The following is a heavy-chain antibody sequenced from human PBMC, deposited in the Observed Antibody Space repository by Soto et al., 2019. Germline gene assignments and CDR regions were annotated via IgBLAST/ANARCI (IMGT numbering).Heavy chain of an antibody. CDR3: AKDFRYCTNGVCYNWYFDL. CDR1: GFTFSSYV. J-gene: IGHJ2*01. CDR2: ISYDGSNK. D-gene: IGHD2-8*01. Sequence: SLILSCAASGFTFSSYVMLWVRQAPDKRLEWVAVISYDGSNKYYADSVKGRFTISRDNSKNTLYLQMNSLRAEDTAVYYCAKDFRYCTNGVCYNWYFDLWGRGTLVTVSS. V-gene: IGHV3-30*18.